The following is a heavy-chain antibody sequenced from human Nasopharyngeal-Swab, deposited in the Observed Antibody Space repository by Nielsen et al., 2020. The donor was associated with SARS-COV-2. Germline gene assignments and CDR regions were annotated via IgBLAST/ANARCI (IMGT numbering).Heavy chain of an antibody. J-gene: IGHJ5*01. CDR2: LKSGGGT. D-gene: IGHD1-26*01. V-gene: IGHV3-53*01. CDR1: GFTVSSNF. CDR3: ARVRQSGAYFPFDS. Sequence: GESLKISCAASGFTVSSNFVSWVRQAPGKGLEWVSLLKSGGGTFYADSVRGRFTISRDNSRNTVYLQMNSLRAEDTAVYYCARVRQSGAYFPFDSWGLGTLVTVSS.